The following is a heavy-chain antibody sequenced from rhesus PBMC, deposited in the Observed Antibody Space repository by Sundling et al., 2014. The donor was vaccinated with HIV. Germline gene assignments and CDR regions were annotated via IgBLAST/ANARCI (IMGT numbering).Heavy chain of an antibody. J-gene: IGHJ6*01. CDR2: ISSDGSKK. D-gene: IGHD6-31*01. CDR1: GFTFSTYG. V-gene: IGHV3-54*02. Sequence: EVQLVESGGGLVQPGGSLRLSCAASGFTFSTYGMHWVRQAPGKGLEWVAIISSDGSKKYYGDSVKDRFTISRDNSKNMLYLQMNNLKLEDTAVYYCANLYSSGWDYGLDSWGQGVVVTVSS. CDR3: ANLYSSGWDYGLDS.